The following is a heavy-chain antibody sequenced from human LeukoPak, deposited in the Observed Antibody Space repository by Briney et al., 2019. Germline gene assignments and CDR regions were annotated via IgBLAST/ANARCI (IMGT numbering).Heavy chain of an antibody. V-gene: IGHV3-23*01. CDR1: GFTFSSYA. J-gene: IGHJ4*02. CDR2: ISGSGGST. Sequence: GGSLRLSCAASGFTFSSYAMSWVRLAPGKGLEWVSAISGSGGSTYYADSVKGRFTISRDNSKNTLYLQMNSLRAEDTAIYYCVGTFLGYCSSTTCLPGDYWGQGTLVTVS. CDR3: VGTFLGYCSSTTCLPGDY. D-gene: IGHD2-2*01.